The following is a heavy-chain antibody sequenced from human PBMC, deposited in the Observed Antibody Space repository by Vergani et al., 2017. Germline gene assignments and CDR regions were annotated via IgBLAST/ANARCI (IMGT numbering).Heavy chain of an antibody. CDR1: GLKFSNFG. CDR2: IRYDGSNP. Sequence: QVQLVESGGNLVQPGRSLRLSCAAAGLKFSNFGMHWVRQVPGKGLEWVAFIRYDGSNPQYIDSVKGRFTISRDNSKDTLFLQMNGLRPEDTGTYFCAKKGGSLYYYGVDVWGQGTTITVSS. V-gene: IGHV3-30*02. D-gene: IGHD1-26*01. CDR3: AKKGGSLYYYGVDV. J-gene: IGHJ6*02.